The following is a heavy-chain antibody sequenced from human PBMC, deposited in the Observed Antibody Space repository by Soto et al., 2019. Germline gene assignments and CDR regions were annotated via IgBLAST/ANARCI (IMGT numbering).Heavy chain of an antibody. CDR1: GGSISSYY. CDR2: IYYSGST. CDR3: ASTAHRSGWYSAGFDY. V-gene: IGHV4-59*01. D-gene: IGHD6-19*01. J-gene: IGHJ4*02. Sequence: SETLSLTCTVSGGSISSYYWSWIRQPPGKGLEWIGYIYYSGSTNYNPSLKSRVTISVDTSKNQFSLKLSSVTAADTAVYYCASTAHRSGWYSAGFDYWGQGTLVTVSS.